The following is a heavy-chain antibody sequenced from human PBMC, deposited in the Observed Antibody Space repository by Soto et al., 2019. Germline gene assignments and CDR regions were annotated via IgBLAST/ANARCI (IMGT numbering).Heavy chain of an antibody. CDR2: IDTDDES. J-gene: IGHJ6*02. CDR1: GFILSDHD. Sequence: PGGSLRLSCAASGFILSDHDIHWVRQPTGKGLEWVSGIDTDDESYYADSVKGRFTISRENVKNSLYLQMNSLRVGDTAVYFCSRGVLPGSMNVWGEGTTVT. V-gene: IGHV3-13*01. CDR3: SRGVLPGSMNV.